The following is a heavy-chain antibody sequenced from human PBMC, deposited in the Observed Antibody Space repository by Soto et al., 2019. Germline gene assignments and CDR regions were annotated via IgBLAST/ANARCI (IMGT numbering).Heavy chain of an antibody. CDR3: AGGLGGGIVVGAFDI. J-gene: IGHJ3*02. CDR2: IYSGGST. D-gene: IGHD3-16*02. Sequence: GGSLRLSCAASGFTVSSNYMSWVRQAPGKGLEWVSVIYSGGSTYYADSVKGRFTISRDNSKNTLYLQMNSLRAEDTAVYYCAGGLGGGIVVGAFDIWGQGTMVTVSS. CDR1: GFTVSSNY. V-gene: IGHV3-66*01.